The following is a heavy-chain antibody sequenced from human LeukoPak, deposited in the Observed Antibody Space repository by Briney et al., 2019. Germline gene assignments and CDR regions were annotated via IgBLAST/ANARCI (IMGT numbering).Heavy chain of an antibody. CDR2: ITTKGNNYAT. CDR1: GFTFSDSP. CDR3: ATPESGDYSDLQQ. D-gene: IGHD1-26*01. Sequence: PGGSLRLSCAASGFTFSDSPIHWDRQTSGRGLEWIGRITTKGNNYATVYGASVKGKFTISRDDSRKTAYLQMNSLEIEDTDVYYCATPESGDYSDLQQWGQGTLVTVSS. J-gene: IGHJ1*01. V-gene: IGHV3-73*01.